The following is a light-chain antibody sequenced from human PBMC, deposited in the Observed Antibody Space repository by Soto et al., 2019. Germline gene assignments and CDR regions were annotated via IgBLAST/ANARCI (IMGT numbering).Light chain of an antibody. CDR1: TGAVTNGHY. CDR2: DTT. J-gene: IGLJ1*01. CDR3: LLSYNGPYV. V-gene: IGLV7-46*01. Sequence: QAVVTQEPSLTVSPGGTVTLNCGSSTGAVTNGHYPYWFQQKPGQAPRTLIYDTTNRHSWTPARFSGSLLGGKAALTLSGAQPEDEAEYYCLLSYNGPYVFGTGTKGTVL.